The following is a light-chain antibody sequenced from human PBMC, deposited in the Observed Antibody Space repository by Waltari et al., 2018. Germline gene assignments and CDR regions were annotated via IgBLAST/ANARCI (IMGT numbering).Light chain of an antibody. CDR3: SSYTSISTVV. Sequence: QSALTQPASVSGSPGQSITISCTGTSSDVGGYNYVSWFQQHPGRAPKLRIYDVSKRPSGGSHRFSGSKSGNAASLTISGLQAADEADYYCSSYTSISTVVFGVGTKVTVL. CDR1: SSDVGGYNY. CDR2: DVS. V-gene: IGLV2-14*01. J-gene: IGLJ3*02.